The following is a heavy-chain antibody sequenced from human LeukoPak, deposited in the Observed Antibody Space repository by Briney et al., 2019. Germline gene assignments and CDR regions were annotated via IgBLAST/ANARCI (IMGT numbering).Heavy chain of an antibody. CDR1: GDSISSGSYY. CDR2: IHTSGNT. J-gene: IGHJ4*02. D-gene: IGHD1-1*01. Sequence: SETLSLTCIVSGDSISSGSYYWTWLRQPAGKGLEWIGRIHTSGNTNYSPSLKSRVTISRDTSKNQFSLSLTSVTAADTAVYYCVRDWNGDYFDYWGQGTLVTVSS. CDR3: VRDWNGDYFDY. V-gene: IGHV4-61*02.